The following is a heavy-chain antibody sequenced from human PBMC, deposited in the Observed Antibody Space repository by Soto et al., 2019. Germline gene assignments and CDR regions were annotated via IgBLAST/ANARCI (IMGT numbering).Heavy chain of an antibody. V-gene: IGHV4-39*01. Sequence: QLQLQESGPGLVKPSETLSLTCTVSGGSISSSSYYWDWIRQPPGKGLEWIGSIYYSGSTYYNPSLKSRVTISVDTSKIQFSLKLSSVTAADTAVYYCARQGYDFWSGYPPAALDYWGQGTLVTVSS. CDR3: ARQGYDFWSGYPPAALDY. J-gene: IGHJ4*02. D-gene: IGHD3-3*01. CDR1: GGSISSSSYY. CDR2: IYYSGST.